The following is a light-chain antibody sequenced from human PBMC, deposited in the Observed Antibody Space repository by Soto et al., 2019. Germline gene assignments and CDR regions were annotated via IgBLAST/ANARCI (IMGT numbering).Light chain of an antibody. CDR3: TSYTSRSALV. Sequence: QSALTQPASASGSPGQSITISCTGTSSDVGGYNYVSWYQQHPGKAPKLLIYEVRNRPSGVSSRFSGSKSGNTASLTISGLQAEDEDDYYGTSYTSRSALVFGGGTQLTVL. CDR2: EVR. V-gene: IGLV2-14*01. J-gene: IGLJ3*02. CDR1: SSDVGGYNY.